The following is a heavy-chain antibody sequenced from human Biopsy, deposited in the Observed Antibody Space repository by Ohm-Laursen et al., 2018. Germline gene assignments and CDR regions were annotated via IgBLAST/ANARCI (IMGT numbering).Heavy chain of an antibody. CDR3: ARDGKRWDYSTYFSWHFDL. J-gene: IGHJ2*01. CDR1: GFTFTSYA. D-gene: IGHD4-11*01. CDR2: ISYDGSGE. V-gene: IGHV3-30*03. Sequence: SLRLFCAASGFTFTSYAIHWVRQAPGKGLEWVAVISYDGSGEYYADSLQGRFIISRDNPKNTVDLQMNSLRAEDMAVYFCARDGKRWDYSTYFSWHFDLWGRGTLVTVSS.